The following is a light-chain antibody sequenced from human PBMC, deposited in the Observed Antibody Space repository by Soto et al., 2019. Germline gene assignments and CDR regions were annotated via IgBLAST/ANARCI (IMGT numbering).Light chain of an antibody. J-gene: IGKJ1*01. Sequence: EIVLTQSPGTLSLSPGERATLSCRASQSVSSSYLAGYQQKPGQAPRLLIYGASSRATGIPDRFSGSGSGTDFTLTISRLEPEDFAVYYCQQYGKTFGQGTKVDIK. CDR3: QQYGKT. CDR1: QSVSSSY. V-gene: IGKV3-20*01. CDR2: GAS.